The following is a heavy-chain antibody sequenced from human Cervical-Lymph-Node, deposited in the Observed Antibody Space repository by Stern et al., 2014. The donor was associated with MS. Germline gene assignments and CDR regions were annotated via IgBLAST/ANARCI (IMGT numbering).Heavy chain of an antibody. Sequence: VHLVESGGGVVQPGTSLRLSCAASGFAFRTYAMHWVRQAPRKGLEWVAMISYDGSEQYYGDSVKGRFIISRDNSKNTLSLQMDSLRADDTAVYYCAKVRVRGVHYFDYWGLGTLVTVSS. D-gene: IGHD3-10*01. J-gene: IGHJ4*02. CDR1: GFAFRTYA. CDR2: ISYDGSEQ. V-gene: IGHV3-30*18. CDR3: AKVRVRGVHYFDY.